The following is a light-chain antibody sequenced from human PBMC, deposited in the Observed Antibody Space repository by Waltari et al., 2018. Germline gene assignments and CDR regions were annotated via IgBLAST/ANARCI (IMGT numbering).Light chain of an antibody. V-gene: IGLV1-47*01. J-gene: IGLJ1*01. CDR2: RNN. CDR3: ATWDDTVSGYV. CDR1: GSNIGSNY. Sequence: HSVLTQPPSASGTPGQRVTISCSGSGSNIGSNYVHWYEQFPGTAPKLLIYRNNLRPSGVPDRFSGAKSGTSASLAISGLRSEDEADYYCATWDDTVSGYVFGGGTTVTVL.